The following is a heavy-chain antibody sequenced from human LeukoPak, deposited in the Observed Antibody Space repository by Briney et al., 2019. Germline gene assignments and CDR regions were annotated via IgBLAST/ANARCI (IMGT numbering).Heavy chain of an antibody. V-gene: IGHV3-33*06. CDR2: IWYDGSNK. CDR1: GFTFSSYG. D-gene: IGHD1-26*01. J-gene: IGHJ2*01. CDR3: AKDRTVGASYWYFDL. Sequence: GGSLRLSCAASGFTFSSYGMHWVRQAPGKGLEWVAVIWYDGSNKYYANSVKGRFTISRDSSKNTLFLHMNTLRAEDTAIYYCAKDRTVGASYWYFDLWGRGTLVTVSS.